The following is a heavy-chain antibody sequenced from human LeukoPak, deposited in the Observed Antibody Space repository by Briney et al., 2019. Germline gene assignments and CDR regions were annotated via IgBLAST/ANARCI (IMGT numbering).Heavy chain of an antibody. V-gene: IGHV3-30-3*01. Sequence: GGSLRLSCAASGFTFSSYAMHWVRQAPGKGLEWVAVISYDGSNKYYADSVKGRFTISRDNSKNTLYLQMNSLRAEDTAVYYCARDRKRGYPPDNSGWYFYWGQGTLVTVSS. CDR3: ARDRKRGYPPDNSGWYFY. CDR2: ISYDGSNK. CDR1: GFTFSSYA. J-gene: IGHJ4*02. D-gene: IGHD6-19*01.